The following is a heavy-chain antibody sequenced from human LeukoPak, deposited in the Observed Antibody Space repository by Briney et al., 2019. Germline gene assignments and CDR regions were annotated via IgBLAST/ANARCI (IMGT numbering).Heavy chain of an antibody. J-gene: IGHJ6*03. D-gene: IGHD5-18*01. CDR3: ARDRSGYRYGYSAGPHYYYYYYMDV. Sequence: PSETLSLTCTVSGGSISSYYWSWIRQPAGKGLEWIGRIYTSGSTNYNPSLKSRVTMSVDTSKNQFSLKLSSVTAADTAVYYCARDRSGYRYGYSAGPHYYYYYYMDVWGKGTTVTVSS. CDR1: GGSISSYY. V-gene: IGHV4-4*07. CDR2: IYTSGST.